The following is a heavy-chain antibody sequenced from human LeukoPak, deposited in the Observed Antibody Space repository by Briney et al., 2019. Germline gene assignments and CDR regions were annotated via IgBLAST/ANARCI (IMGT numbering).Heavy chain of an antibody. Sequence: GASVKVSCKASGGTFSGYAISWVRQAPGQGLEWMGGIIPIFGTANYAQKFQGRVTITTDESTSTAYMELSSLRSEDTAVYYCARGGPLCSSTSCRSFHDAFDIWGQGTMVTVSS. D-gene: IGHD2-2*01. CDR3: ARGGPLCSSTSCRSFHDAFDI. CDR1: GGTFSGYA. V-gene: IGHV1-69*05. J-gene: IGHJ3*02. CDR2: IIPIFGTA.